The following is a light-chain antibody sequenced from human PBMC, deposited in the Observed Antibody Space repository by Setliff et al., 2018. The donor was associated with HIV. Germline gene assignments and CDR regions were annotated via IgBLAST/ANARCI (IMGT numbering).Light chain of an antibody. Sequence: QSVLTQPASVSGSPGQSITISCTGTSSDVGGYNYVSWYQQHPGKAPKVIIYEVNNRPSGVSNRFSYSKSGNKASLTISGLQAEDEADYYCSSYTSRNILYVFGTGTKVTVL. J-gene: IGLJ1*01. CDR1: SSDVGGYNY. CDR2: EVN. V-gene: IGLV2-14*03. CDR3: SSYTSRNILYV.